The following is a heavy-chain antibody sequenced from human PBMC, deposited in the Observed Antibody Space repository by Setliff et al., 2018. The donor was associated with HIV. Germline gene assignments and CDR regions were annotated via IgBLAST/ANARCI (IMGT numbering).Heavy chain of an antibody. CDR1: GYTFTSYG. V-gene: IGHV7-4-1*02. CDR3: ARDGYYYDSSGHLAYYFDY. J-gene: IGHJ4*02. D-gene: IGHD3-22*01. CDR2: INTYTGNP. Sequence: GASVKVSCKASGYTFTSYGTNWVRQAPGQGLEWMGWINTYTGNPTYAQDFTGRFVFSLDTSVSTAYLQISSLKAEDIAVYYCARDGYYYDSSGHLAYYFDYWGQGTLVTVSS.